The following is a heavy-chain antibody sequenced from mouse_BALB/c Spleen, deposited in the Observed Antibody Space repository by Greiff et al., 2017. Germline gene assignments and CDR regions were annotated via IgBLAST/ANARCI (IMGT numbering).Heavy chain of an antibody. Sequence: QVQLKESGPGLVAPSQSLSITCTVSGFSLTSYDISWIRQPPGKGLEWLGVIWTGGGTNYNSAFMSRLSISKDNSKSQVFLKMNSLQTDDTAIYYCVRDRDDYDAYAMDYWGQGTSVTVSS. CDR3: VRDRDDYDAYAMDY. CDR1: GFSLTSYD. J-gene: IGHJ4*01. V-gene: IGHV2-9-2*01. CDR2: IWTGGGT. D-gene: IGHD2-4*01.